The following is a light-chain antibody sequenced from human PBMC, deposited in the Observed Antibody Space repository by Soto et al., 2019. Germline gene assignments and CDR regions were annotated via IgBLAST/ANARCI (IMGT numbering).Light chain of an antibody. CDR1: QDISNY. CDR2: DAS. CDR3: QQYDNYPLT. J-gene: IGKJ4*01. Sequence: DIQMTQSPSSLSASVGDRVTITCQASQDISNYLNWYQQKPGTAPKLLIFDASRLESGVPSRFSGSASGTEFTLTISSLQPDDFATYYCQQYDNYPLTFGGGTKVDIK. V-gene: IGKV1-33*01.